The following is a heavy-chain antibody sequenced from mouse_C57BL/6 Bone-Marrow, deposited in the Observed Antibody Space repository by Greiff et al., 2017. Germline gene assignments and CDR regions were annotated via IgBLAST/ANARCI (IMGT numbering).Heavy chain of an antibody. J-gene: IGHJ4*01. D-gene: IGHD1-1*01. CDR1: GFNIKDYY. V-gene: IGHV14-2*01. CDR3: APYYYEDYYAMDY. Sequence: DVQLQESGAELVKPGASVKLSCTASGFNIKDYYMHWVKQRTEQGLEWIGRIDPEDGETKYAPKFQGKAPITADTSSNTAYLQLSSLTSEDTAVYYCAPYYYEDYYAMDYWGQGTSVTDSS. CDR2: IDPEDGET.